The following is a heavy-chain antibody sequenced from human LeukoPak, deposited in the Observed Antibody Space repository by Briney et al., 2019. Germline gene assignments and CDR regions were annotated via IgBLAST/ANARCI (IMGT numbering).Heavy chain of an antibody. CDR3: ARDRGSSGWYDALDI. J-gene: IGHJ3*02. Sequence: SETLSLTCTVSGGSISSSSYYWGWIRQPPGKGLEWIGSIYHSGSTYYNPSLKSRVTISVDTSKNQFSLKLSSVTAADTAVYYCARDRGSSGWYDALDIWGQGTMVTVSS. V-gene: IGHV4-39*07. CDR1: GGSISSSSYY. CDR2: IYHSGST. D-gene: IGHD6-19*01.